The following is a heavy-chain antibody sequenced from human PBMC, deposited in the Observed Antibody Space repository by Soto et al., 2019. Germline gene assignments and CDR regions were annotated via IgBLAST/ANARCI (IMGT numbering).Heavy chain of an antibody. CDR1: GYTFTSDG. Sequence: ASVKVSCKPSGYTFTSDGICWVRQAPGQGLEWMGRISAYNGNTNYAQKLQGRVTMTTDTSTSTAYMELRSLRSDDTAVYYCARVVGALGHWFDPWGQGTLVTVSS. J-gene: IGHJ5*02. D-gene: IGHD1-26*01. V-gene: IGHV1-18*01. CDR2: ISAYNGNT. CDR3: ARVVGALGHWFDP.